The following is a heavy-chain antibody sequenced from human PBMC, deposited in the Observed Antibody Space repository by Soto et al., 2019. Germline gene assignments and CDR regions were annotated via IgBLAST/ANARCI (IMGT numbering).Heavy chain of an antibody. D-gene: IGHD5-12*01. CDR2: LSGSGGST. J-gene: IGHJ4*02. CDR1: GFTFGSSG. CDR3: AKDSGYDHTD. V-gene: IGHV3-23*01. Sequence: EVQLLESGGGLVQPGGSLRLSCAASGFTFGSSGMSWVRQAPGKGLEWISGLSGSGGSTYYADSVKGRFTISRDTSKSTLYLQMHSLRVEDTAVYYYAKDSGYDHTDWGQGTLVTVSS.